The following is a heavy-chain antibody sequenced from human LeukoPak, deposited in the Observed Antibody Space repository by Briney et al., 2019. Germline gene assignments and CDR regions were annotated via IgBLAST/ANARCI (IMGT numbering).Heavy chain of an antibody. V-gene: IGHV1-24*01. CDR2: FDPEDGET. D-gene: IGHD6-19*01. CDR3: ATGPAYSSGWYNLGDY. CDR1: GYTLTELS. Sequence: ASVKVSGKVSGYTLTELSMHWVRQAPGKGLEWMGGFDPEDGETIYAQKFQGRVTMTEDTSTDTAYMELSSLRSEDTAVYYCATGPAYSSGWYNLGDYWGQGTLVTVSS. J-gene: IGHJ4*02.